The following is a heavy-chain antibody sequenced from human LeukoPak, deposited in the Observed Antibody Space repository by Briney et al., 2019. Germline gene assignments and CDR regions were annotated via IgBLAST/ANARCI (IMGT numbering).Heavy chain of an antibody. V-gene: IGHV1-2*02. Sequence: ASVKVSCKASGYTFTGYYMHWVRQAPGQGLEWMGWINPNSGGTNYAQKFQGRVTMTRDTSISTAYMELSRLRSDDTAVYYCARASGGSGPRYFDYWGQGTLVTVSS. CDR2: INPNSGGT. CDR1: GYTFTGYY. D-gene: IGHD6-19*01. J-gene: IGHJ4*02. CDR3: ARASGGSGPRYFDY.